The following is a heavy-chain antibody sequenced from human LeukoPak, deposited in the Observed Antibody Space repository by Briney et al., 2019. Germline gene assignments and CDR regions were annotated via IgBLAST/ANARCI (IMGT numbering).Heavy chain of an antibody. V-gene: IGHV3-33*01. D-gene: IGHD1-26*01. Sequence: GGSLRLSCAASGFTFSSYAMHWVRQAPGKGLEWVALIWNDGRNRYYADSVKGRFTISRDNSKNTLYLQMDSPRAEDTAVYYCARHGSGSRFFDPCDHWGQGTLVTVSS. CDR3: ARHGSGSRFFDPCDH. CDR2: IWNDGRNR. CDR1: GFTFSSYA. J-gene: IGHJ4*02.